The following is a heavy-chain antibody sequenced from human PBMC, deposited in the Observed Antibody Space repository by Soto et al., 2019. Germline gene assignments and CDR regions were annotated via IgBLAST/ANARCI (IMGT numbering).Heavy chain of an antibody. J-gene: IGHJ5*02. Sequence: ASVKVSCKVSGYTLTELSMHWVRQAPGKGLEWMGGFDPEDGETIYAQKFQGRVTMTEDTSTDTAYMELSSLRSEDTAVYYCATVNEVVAAPNWFEPWGQGTLVTVSS. CDR2: FDPEDGET. V-gene: IGHV1-24*01. CDR3: ATVNEVVAAPNWFEP. CDR1: GYTLTELS. D-gene: IGHD2-15*01.